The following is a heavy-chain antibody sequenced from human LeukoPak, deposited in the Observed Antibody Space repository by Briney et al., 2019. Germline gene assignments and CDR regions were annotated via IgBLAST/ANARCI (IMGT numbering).Heavy chain of an antibody. CDR1: GFTVSSTY. CDR3: ATISDLLFYFDS. J-gene: IGHJ4*02. V-gene: IGHV3-66*01. Sequence: GGSLRLSCAASGFTVSSTYMSWVRQAPGKGLEWVSLIYTGGNTYYADSVKGRFTLSRDNSKNTVYLQMNSLGVEDTAMYYCATISDLLFYFDSWGQGTLVTVSS. CDR2: IYTGGNT.